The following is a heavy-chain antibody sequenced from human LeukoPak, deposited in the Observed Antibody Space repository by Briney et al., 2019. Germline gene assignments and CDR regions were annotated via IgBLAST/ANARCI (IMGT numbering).Heavy chain of an antibody. CDR2: ISGDGRTT. CDR1: GFTFSSYS. J-gene: IGHJ4*02. Sequence: GGSLRLSCAASGFTFSSYSMNWVRQGPGKGLVWVSRISGDGRTTDYADSGKGRFTTSRDNAKNTLYLQMNSLRAEDTAVYYCVTYNWEYETDYWGQGTLVTVSS. D-gene: IGHD1-20*01. CDR3: VTYNWEYETDY. V-gene: IGHV3-74*01.